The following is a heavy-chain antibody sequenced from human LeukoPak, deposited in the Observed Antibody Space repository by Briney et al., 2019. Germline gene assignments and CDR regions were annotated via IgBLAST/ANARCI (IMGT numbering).Heavy chain of an antibody. Sequence: GRSLRLSCAASGFTFSSYAVHWVRQAPGKGLEWVSGISWNSGSIGYADSVKGRFTISRDNAKNSLYLQMNSLRAEDTALYYCAKDKIVGAFDAFDIWGQGTMVTVSS. D-gene: IGHD1-26*01. CDR3: AKDKIVGAFDAFDI. CDR2: ISWNSGSI. V-gene: IGHV3-9*01. J-gene: IGHJ3*02. CDR1: GFTFSSYA.